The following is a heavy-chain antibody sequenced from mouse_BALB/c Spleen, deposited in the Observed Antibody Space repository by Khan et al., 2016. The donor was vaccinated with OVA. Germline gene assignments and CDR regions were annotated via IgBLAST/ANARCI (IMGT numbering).Heavy chain of an antibody. V-gene: IGHV1-76*01. CDR2: IYPGTDNT. J-gene: IGHJ2*01. D-gene: IGHD3-2*02. Sequence: QVQLKESGAELVRPGASLKLSCKASGYTFSSYWIHWVNQRPGQGLEWIARIYPGTDNTYYNEKLKDKVTLTADKSYSTSYMQLSSLKSEDSAVYFCAREEALYYFDYGGQGTTVTVSS. CDR1: GYTFSSYW. CDR3: AREEALYYFDY.